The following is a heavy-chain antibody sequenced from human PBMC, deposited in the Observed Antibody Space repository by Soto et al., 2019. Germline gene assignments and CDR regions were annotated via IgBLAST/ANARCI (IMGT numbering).Heavy chain of an antibody. J-gene: IGHJ4*02. V-gene: IGHV3-23*01. D-gene: IGHD7-27*01. CDR3: AKEVSLGSTVDLGY. CDR1: GFTFSIFA. CDR2: ISGSGGST. Sequence: GGSLRLACAASGFTFSIFAMSWVRQSPGKGLEWVSTISGSGGSTYYADAVKGRFSISRDNSMGTLYLQMRSLRVEDTAIYYCAKEVSLGSTVDLGYWGQGTLVTVSS.